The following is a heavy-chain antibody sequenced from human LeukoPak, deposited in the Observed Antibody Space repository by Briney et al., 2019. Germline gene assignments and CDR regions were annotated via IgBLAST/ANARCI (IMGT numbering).Heavy chain of an antibody. D-gene: IGHD2-8*01. CDR2: ITGSGGTT. CDR3: TKEIPNGGTDF. V-gene: IGHV3-23*01. CDR1: GFTFTSNA. Sequence: GSLRLSCAASGFTFTSNAMSWVRQAPGKGLEWVSGITGSGGTTYYTDSVKGRFTIFRDNARNTLYLQMNSLRGDDTAVYYCTKEIPNGGTDFWGQGTLVTVSS. J-gene: IGHJ4*02.